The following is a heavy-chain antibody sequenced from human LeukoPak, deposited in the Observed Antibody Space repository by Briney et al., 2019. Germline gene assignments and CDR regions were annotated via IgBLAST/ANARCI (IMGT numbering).Heavy chain of an antibody. CDR2: ISCSSSYT. V-gene: IGHV3-11*03. CDR1: GFTFSDYY. D-gene: IGHD3-10*01. J-gene: IGHJ4*02. CDR3: ARSDPSEWFGDSSGGFFDY. Sequence: GGSLRLSCAASGFTFSDYYMSWIRQAPGKGLEWVSYISCSSSYTNYADSVKGRFTISRDNAKNSLYLQMNSLRAEDTAVYYCARSDPSEWFGDSSGGFFDYWGQGTLVTVSS.